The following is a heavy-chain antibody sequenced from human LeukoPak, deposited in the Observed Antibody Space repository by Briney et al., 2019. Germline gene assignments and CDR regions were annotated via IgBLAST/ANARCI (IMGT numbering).Heavy chain of an antibody. D-gene: IGHD3-22*01. J-gene: IGHJ3*02. V-gene: IGHV4-34*01. CDR3: ARIFEYYYDSSGYLGRAFDI. Sequence: SETLSLTCAVYGGSFSGYYWSWIRQPPGKGLEWIGEINHSGSTNYNPSLKSRVTISVDTSKNQFSLKLSSVTAADTAVYYCARIFEYYYDSSGYLGRAFDIWGQGTMVTVSS. CDR2: INHSGST. CDR1: GGSFSGYY.